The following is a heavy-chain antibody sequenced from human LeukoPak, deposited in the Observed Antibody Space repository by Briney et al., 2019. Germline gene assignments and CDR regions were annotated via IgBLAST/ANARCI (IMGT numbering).Heavy chain of an antibody. CDR2: ISYDGSNR. D-gene: IGHD2-2*01. V-gene: IGHV3-30*18. J-gene: IGHJ3*02. Sequence: GGSLRLSCAASGFTFSSYGMHWVRQAPGKGLEWVAVISYDGSNRYYADSVKGRFTISRDNSKNTLYLQMNSLRAEDTAVYYCAKVPRSSVRKEDAFDIWGQGTMVTVSS. CDR3: AKVPRSSVRKEDAFDI. CDR1: GFTFSSYG.